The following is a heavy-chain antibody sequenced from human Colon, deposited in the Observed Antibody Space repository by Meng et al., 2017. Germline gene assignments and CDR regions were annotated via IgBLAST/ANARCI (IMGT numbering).Heavy chain of an antibody. CDR1: GASISSATF. CDR2: SYYGGST. Sequence: QVHLQDSGPGLVKPSGTLSLTCAVSGASISSATFWTWVRQTPGKGLEWIGESYYGGSTSYNPSLSSRATISLDKSKNQFSLQLDSVTAADTATYYCASSSGWWRLDSWGQGTLVTVSS. J-gene: IGHJ4*02. V-gene: IGHV4-4*02. D-gene: IGHD6-19*01. CDR3: ASSSGWWRLDS.